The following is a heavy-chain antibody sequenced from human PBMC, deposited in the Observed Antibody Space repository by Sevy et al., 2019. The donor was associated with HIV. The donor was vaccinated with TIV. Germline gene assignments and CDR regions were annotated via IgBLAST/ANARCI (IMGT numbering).Heavy chain of an antibody. CDR3: TKDGGSWGTSSRPIYGYYFDY. J-gene: IGHJ4*02. CDR2: ISWNSDSI. Sequence: GGSLRLSCAASGFTFDDYALHWVRQAPGKGLEWVSGISWNSDSIGYADSVKGRFTISRDNAKNSLYLQMNSLRAEDTALYYCTKDGGSWGTSSRPIYGYYFDYWGQGTLVTVSS. V-gene: IGHV3-9*01. CDR1: GFTFDDYA. D-gene: IGHD2-2*01.